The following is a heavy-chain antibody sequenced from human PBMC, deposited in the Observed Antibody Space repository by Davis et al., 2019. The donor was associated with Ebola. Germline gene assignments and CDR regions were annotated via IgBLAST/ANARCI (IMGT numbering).Heavy chain of an antibody. CDR1: GDSVPGNSGA. Sequence: HSQTLSLTCAISGDSVPGNSGAWNWIRQSPSRGLEWLGRTYYTSKWYNDYAESVRSRITVNADTSKNQLSLQLNSVTPEDTALYYCARGWLRTGLDVWGEGTTVTVSS. J-gene: IGHJ6*04. CDR3: ARGWLRTGLDV. V-gene: IGHV6-1*01. D-gene: IGHD5-18*01. CDR2: TYYTSKWYN.